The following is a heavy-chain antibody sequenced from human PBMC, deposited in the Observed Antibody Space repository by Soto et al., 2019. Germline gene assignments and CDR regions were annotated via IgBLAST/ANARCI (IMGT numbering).Heavy chain of an antibody. V-gene: IGHV4-34*10. CDR2: INHSGTT. Sequence: PSQTLSRTCAVYAWSFSGYYWSWIRQPPGKGLEWIGEINHSGTTNYNSYLKSRLRLTVDMSKNQFSLKLSSVTAADTAAYFCARSQRGRTAFTFDYWGQGALVTVSS. J-gene: IGHJ4*02. CDR1: AWSFSGYY. D-gene: IGHD3-16*01. CDR3: ARSQRGRTAFTFDY.